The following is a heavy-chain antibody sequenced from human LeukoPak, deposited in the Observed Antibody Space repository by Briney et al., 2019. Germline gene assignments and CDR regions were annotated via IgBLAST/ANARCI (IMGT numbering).Heavy chain of an antibody. CDR1: GYTFTGYY. CDR3: ARGPGGGGGPPGAFDI. V-gene: IGHV1-2*02. D-gene: IGHD2-15*01. CDR2: INPNSGDT. Sequence: ASVKVSCKASGYTFTGYYMNWVRQAPGQGLEWIGWINPNSGDTNYAPEFQGRVTMTRDTSTSTVYMELSSLRSEDTAVYYCARGPGGGGGPPGAFDIWGQGTMVTVSS. J-gene: IGHJ3*02.